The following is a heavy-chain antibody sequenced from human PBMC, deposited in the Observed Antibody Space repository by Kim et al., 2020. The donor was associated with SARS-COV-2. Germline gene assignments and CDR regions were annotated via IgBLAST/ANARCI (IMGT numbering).Heavy chain of an antibody. D-gene: IGHD3-10*01. V-gene: IGHV3-30*02. CDR3: AKDSGSGSLQYYFDY. Sequence: DSVKGRVTISRDNSKNTLYLQMISLRAEDTAVDYCAKDSGSGSLQYYFDYWGQGTLVTVSS. J-gene: IGHJ4*02.